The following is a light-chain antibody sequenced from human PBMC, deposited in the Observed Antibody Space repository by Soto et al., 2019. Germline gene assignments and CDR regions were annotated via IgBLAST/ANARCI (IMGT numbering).Light chain of an antibody. CDR3: QQFSDWPPT. J-gene: IGKJ1*01. CDR2: PAS. CDR1: QSVSRK. V-gene: IGKV3-15*01. Sequence: ETVMTQSPATLSVSPGERATLSCRASQSVSRKLAWYQQKPGQAPRLLMYPASTRAAGIPTRFRGSGSGTEFSLTLASLQSEDLAVYLCQQFSDWPPTFGPGTKVDIK.